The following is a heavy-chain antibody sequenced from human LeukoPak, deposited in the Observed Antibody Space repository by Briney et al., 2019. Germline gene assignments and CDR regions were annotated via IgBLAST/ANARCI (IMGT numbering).Heavy chain of an antibody. J-gene: IGHJ6*02. Sequence: ASVKVSCKASGGTFSSYAISWVRQAPGQGLEWMGRIIPILGIANYAQKFQGRVTITADRSTSTAYMELSSLRSEDTAVYYCARWGQQLAGSNYYYGMDVWGQGTTVTVSS. D-gene: IGHD6-13*01. CDR2: IIPILGIA. V-gene: IGHV1-69*04. CDR3: ARWGQQLAGSNYYYGMDV. CDR1: GGTFSSYA.